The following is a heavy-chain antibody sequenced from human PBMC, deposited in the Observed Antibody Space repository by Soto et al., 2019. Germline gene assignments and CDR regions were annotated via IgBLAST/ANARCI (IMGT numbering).Heavy chain of an antibody. D-gene: IGHD3-9*01. CDR3: ARAPLRYFDWLLSPFDY. Sequence: EVQLVESGGGLVKPGGSLRLSCSASGFPFISYSMNWVRQAPGKGLEWVSSIGTSSSYIYYADSVKARFTISRENAKNSLYLQMNILRVEDMAVYYCARAPLRYFDWLLSPFDYWGQGTLVTVSS. CDR2: IGTSSSYI. V-gene: IGHV3-21*01. J-gene: IGHJ4*02. CDR1: GFPFISYS.